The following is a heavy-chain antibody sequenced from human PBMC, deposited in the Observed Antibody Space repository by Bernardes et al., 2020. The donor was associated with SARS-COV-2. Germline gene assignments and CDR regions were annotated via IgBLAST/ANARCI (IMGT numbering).Heavy chain of an antibody. J-gene: IGHJ6*02. CDR1: GFTFSSYW. CDR2: IKQDGSEK. Sequence: GGSLRLSCAASGFTFSSYWMSWVRQAPGKGLEWVANIKQDGSEKYYVDSVKGRFTISRDNAKNSLYLQMNSLRAEDTAVYYCARDGIAVAGAYYYYGMDVWGQGTTVTVSS. D-gene: IGHD6-19*01. CDR3: ARDGIAVAGAYYYYGMDV. V-gene: IGHV3-7*01.